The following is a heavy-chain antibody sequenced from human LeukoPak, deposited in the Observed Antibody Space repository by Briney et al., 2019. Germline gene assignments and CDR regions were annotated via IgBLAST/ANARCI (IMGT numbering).Heavy chain of an antibody. J-gene: IGHJ4*02. D-gene: IGHD3-9*01. V-gene: IGHV4-38-2*02. CDR3: ASEYFDWLSPTYY. Sequence: SETLSLTCTVSGGSISSYYWSWLRQPPGKRLEWIGSIYHSGSTYYNPSLKSRVTISVDTSKNQFSLELSSVTAADTAVYYCASEYFDWLSPTYYWGQGTLVTVSS. CDR2: IYHSGST. CDR1: GGSISSYY.